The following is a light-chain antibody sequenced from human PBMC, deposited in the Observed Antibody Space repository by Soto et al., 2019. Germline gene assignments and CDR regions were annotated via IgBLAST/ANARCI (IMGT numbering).Light chain of an antibody. J-gene: IGLJ2*01. CDR1: SSDVGGYNY. CDR2: DVS. CDR3: SSYTGSFYVL. V-gene: IGLV2-11*01. Sequence: QSALTQPRSVSGSPGQSVTISCTGTSSDVGGYNYVSWHQQHPGKAPKLMIYDVSKRPSGVPDRFSGSKSGNTASLTISGLQADDEADYYCSSYTGSFYVLFGGGTKLTVL.